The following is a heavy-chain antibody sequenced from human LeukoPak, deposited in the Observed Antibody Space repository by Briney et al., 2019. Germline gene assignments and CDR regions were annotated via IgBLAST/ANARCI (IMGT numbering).Heavy chain of an antibody. CDR1: GFTFSGYG. Sequence: PGRSLRLSCAASGFTFSGYGMHWVRQAPGKGLEWVAVISYDGSYKYYADSVQGRFTISRDNSKNTLYLQMNSLRPDDTAEYYCAKWDFDYWGQGTLVTVSS. V-gene: IGHV3-30*18. CDR2: ISYDGSYK. CDR3: AKWDFDY. J-gene: IGHJ4*02.